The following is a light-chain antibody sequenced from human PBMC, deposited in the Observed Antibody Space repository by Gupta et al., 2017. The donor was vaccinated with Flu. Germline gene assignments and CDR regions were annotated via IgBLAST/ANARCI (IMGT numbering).Light chain of an antibody. J-gene: IGLJ2*01. CDR1: NIGSKS. CDR3: QVWDSSSTPGLV. V-gene: IGLV3-21*03. CDR2: DDN. Sequence: KTAIITCGGSNIGSKSGHWYQQKPGQAPVLVVYDDNDRPSGILERISWSNSGDTATLTISRVEAGDEADDYCQVWDSSSTPGLVFGGGTKLTVL.